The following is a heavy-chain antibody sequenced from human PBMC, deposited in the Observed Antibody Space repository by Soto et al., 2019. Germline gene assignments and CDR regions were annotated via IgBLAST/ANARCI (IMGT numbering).Heavy chain of an antibody. Sequence: AETLSLTGAVYGGSLSGYYWNWIRQPPGKGLEWCGEIAHSRYTNYNPSLKSRVTISVDTSKNQLSLRLTSVNAADTAVYYCARVRDWFDPWGQGTLVTVSS. D-gene: IGHD3-3*01. J-gene: IGHJ5*02. CDR1: GGSLSGYY. V-gene: IGHV4-34*01. CDR2: IAHSRYT. CDR3: ARVRDWFDP.